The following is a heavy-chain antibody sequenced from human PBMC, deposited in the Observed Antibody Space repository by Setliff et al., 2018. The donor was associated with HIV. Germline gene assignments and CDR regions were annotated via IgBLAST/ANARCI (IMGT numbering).Heavy chain of an antibody. J-gene: IGHJ4*02. CDR3: ARHGVTKPYYFDY. CDR1: GGSFSGYY. Sequence: SETLSLTCAVYGGSFSGYYWSWIRQPPGKGLEWIGEINHSGSTNYNPSLKSRVTISVDTSKNQFSLKLSSVTAAYTAVYYCARHGVTKPYYFDYWGQGTLVTVSS. D-gene: IGHD3-10*01. V-gene: IGHV4-34*01. CDR2: INHSGST.